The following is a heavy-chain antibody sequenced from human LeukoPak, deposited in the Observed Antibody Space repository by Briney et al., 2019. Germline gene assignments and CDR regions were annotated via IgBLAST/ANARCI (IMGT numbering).Heavy chain of an antibody. CDR2: ISWNSGSI. CDR3: AKDIYYDSSGFDY. J-gene: IGHJ4*02. D-gene: IGHD3-22*01. V-gene: IGHV3-9*01. CDR1: GFTFDDYA. Sequence: GGSLRLSCAASGFTFDDYAMHWVRQAPGKGLEWVSGISWNSGSIGYADSVKGRFTISRDNAKNSLYLQMNSLRAEDTALYYCAKDIYYDSSGFDYWGQGTLVTVSS.